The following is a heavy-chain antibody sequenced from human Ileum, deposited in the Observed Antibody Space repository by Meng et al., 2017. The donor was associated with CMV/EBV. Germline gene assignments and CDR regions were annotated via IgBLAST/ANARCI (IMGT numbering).Heavy chain of an antibody. V-gene: IGHV3-48*03. CDR1: GFTFSNHE. D-gene: IGHD1-26*01. J-gene: IGHJ4*01. CDR2: ISNSGSRQ. CDR3: ARRHRWEPFDY. Sequence: GESLKISCAGSGFTFSNHEMKWVRQAPGKGLERVAYISNSGSRQYYADSVRGRFTVSRDKAKNSMYLQKNSLRAEDTAVYYCARRHRWEPFDYWGQRNQV.